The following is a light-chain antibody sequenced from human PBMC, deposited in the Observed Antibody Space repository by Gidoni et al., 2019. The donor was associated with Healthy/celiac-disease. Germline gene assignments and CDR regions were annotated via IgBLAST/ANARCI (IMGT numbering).Light chain of an antibody. CDR3: AAWDDSLSVV. Sequence: QSVLTPPPSASGTPGQRVTTSCSGSSSNIGSNYVYWYQQLPGTAPKLLIYRNNQRPSGVPDRFSGSKSGTSASLAISGLRSEDEADYYCAAWDDSLSVVFGGGTKLTVL. CDR2: RNN. J-gene: IGLJ2*01. CDR1: SSNIGSNY. V-gene: IGLV1-47*01.